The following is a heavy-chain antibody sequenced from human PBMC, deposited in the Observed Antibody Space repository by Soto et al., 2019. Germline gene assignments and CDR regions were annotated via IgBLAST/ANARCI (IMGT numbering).Heavy chain of an antibody. Sequence: GSLRLSCAASGFTFSSYSLNWVRQAPGKGLEWVSYITSSGTTVYYAESVRGRFTISRDNAKNSLFLQMNSLRDDDTAVYYCARGSSNWAYYFDFWGQGT. CDR2: ITSSGTTV. J-gene: IGHJ4*02. CDR1: GFTFSSYS. CDR3: ARGSSNWAYYFDF. V-gene: IGHV3-48*02. D-gene: IGHD6-13*01.